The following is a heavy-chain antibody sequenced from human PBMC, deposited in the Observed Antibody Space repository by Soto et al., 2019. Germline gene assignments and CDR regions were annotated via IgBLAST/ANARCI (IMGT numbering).Heavy chain of an antibody. CDR3: AREKDYGWLDY. CDR1: GGSINTAGYS. V-gene: IGHV4-30-2*01. D-gene: IGHD4-17*01. J-gene: IGHJ4*02. Sequence: PSETLSLTCDVSGGSINTAGYSWSWIRQPPGKGLEWLGYLYHGGSPYYNPSLTGRATMSLDRSRNKFFLKLTSVTAADTAVYYCAREKDYGWLDYWGPGKLVTVSS. CDR2: LYHGGSP.